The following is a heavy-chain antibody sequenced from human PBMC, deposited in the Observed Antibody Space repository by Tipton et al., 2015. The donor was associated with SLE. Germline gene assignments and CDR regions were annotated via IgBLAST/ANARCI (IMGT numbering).Heavy chain of an antibody. Sequence: LSLTCTVSGGSISSYYWSWIRQPPGKGLEWIGYIYYSGSTNYNPSLKSRVTISVDTSKNQFSLKLSSVTAADTAVYYCARMYSSSSYFDYWGQGTLVTVSS. CDR3: ARMYSSSSYFDY. D-gene: IGHD6-6*01. V-gene: IGHV4-59*01. J-gene: IGHJ4*02. CDR1: GGSISSYY. CDR2: IYYSGST.